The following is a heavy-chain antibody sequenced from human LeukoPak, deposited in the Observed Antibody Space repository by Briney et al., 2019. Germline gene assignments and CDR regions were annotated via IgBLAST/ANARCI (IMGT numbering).Heavy chain of an antibody. CDR2: IIPILGIA. CDR1: GGTFSSYA. CDR3: ARATQHYYDSSGYYYGGNWFDP. D-gene: IGHD3-22*01. V-gene: IGHV1-69*04. J-gene: IGHJ5*02. Sequence: ASVKVSCKASGGTFSSYAISWVRRAPGQGLEWMGRIIPILGIANYAQKFQGRVTITADKSTSTAYMELSSLRSEDTAVYYCARATQHYYDSSGYYYGGNWFDPWGQGTLVTVSS.